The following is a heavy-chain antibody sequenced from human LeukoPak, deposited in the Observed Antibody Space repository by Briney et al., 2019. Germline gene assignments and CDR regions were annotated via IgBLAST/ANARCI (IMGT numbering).Heavy chain of an antibody. J-gene: IGHJ4*02. CDR2: MYYSGST. CDR1: GGSISGSSYY. V-gene: IGHV4-39*01. D-gene: IGHD6-19*01. CDR3: ATMGIEVAGGAFDY. Sequence: PETLSLTCTVSGGSISGSSYYWGWIRQPPGKGLEWIGNMYYSGSTYYNPSLKSRVTISVDTSKNQFSLNLNSVTATETAVYYCATMGIEVAGGAFDYWGQGTLVTVSS.